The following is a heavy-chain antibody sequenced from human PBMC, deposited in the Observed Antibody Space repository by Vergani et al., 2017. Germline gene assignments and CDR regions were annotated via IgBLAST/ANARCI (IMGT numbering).Heavy chain of an antibody. V-gene: IGHV4-4*03. CDR3: ARDPESYCSGGSCFSVWGAFDI. D-gene: IGHD2-15*01. CDR2: ISHSGST. Sequence: QVQLQESGPGLVKPPGTLSLTCAVSGDSFRSNKWWTWVRQSPGKTLEWIGEISHSGSTNYNPSIKGRVTFSLDTSKNQFSLRLSSVTAADTAVYYCARDPESYCSGGSCFSVWGAFDIWGRGTTVTVSS. CDR1: GDSFRSNKW. J-gene: IGHJ3*02.